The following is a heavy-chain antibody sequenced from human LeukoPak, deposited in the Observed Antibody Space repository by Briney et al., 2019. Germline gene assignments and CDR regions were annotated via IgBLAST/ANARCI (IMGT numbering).Heavy chain of an antibody. Sequence: ASVKVSRKASGYTFTSYYMHWVRQAPGQGLEWMGIINPSGGSTSYAQKFQGRVTMTRDTSTSTVYMELSSLRSEDTAVYYCARDRDSSTTAHWYFDLWGRGTLVTVSS. CDR2: INPSGGST. CDR1: GYTFTSYY. V-gene: IGHV1-46*01. J-gene: IGHJ2*01. D-gene: IGHD2-2*01. CDR3: ARDRDSSTTAHWYFDL.